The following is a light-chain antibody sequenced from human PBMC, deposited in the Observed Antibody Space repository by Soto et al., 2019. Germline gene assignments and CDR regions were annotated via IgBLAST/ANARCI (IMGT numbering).Light chain of an antibody. CDR1: QRVSSSS. V-gene: IGKV3-20*01. CDR2: GVS. Sequence: EIVLTQSPATLSLSPGERATLSCRASQRVSSSSLAWYQHKPGQSPRLLIFGVSSRATDIPDRFSGSGSGTDFTLTINRLEPEDFAVYYCQQYSISSTFGQGTKVDNK. CDR3: QQYSISST. J-gene: IGKJ1*01.